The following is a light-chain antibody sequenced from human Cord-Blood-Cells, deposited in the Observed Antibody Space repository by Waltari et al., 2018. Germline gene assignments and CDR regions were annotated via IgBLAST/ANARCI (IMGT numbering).Light chain of an antibody. J-gene: IGKJ1*01. Sequence: AIRMTQSPSSLSASTGDRVTITCRASQGISSYLAWYQQKPGKAPKTLIYAASTLQSGVPSRFSGRGSGTDFTLTISCLQSEDFATYYCQQYYSYARTFGQGTKVEIK. CDR2: AAS. V-gene: IGKV1-8*01. CDR1: QGISSY. CDR3: QQYYSYART.